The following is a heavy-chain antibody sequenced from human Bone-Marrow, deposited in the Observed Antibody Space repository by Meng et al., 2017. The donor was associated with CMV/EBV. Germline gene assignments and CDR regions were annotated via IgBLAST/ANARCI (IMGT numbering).Heavy chain of an antibody. V-gene: IGHV4-59*01. CDR1: GGSISSYY. Sequence: SETLSLTCTVSGGSISSYYWSWIRQPPGKGLEWIGYIYYSGSTNYNPSLKSRVTISVDTSKNQFSLKLSSVTAADTAVYYCARVFVRPRRGYYFDYWGQGTRVTVSS. J-gene: IGHJ4*02. CDR3: ARVFVRPRRGYYFDY. CDR2: IYYSGST.